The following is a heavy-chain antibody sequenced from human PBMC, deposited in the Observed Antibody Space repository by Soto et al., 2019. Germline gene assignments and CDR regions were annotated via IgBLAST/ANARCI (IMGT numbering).Heavy chain of an antibody. V-gene: IGHV1-3*01. CDR2: INAGSGNT. Sequence: QVQLVQSGAEVKKPGASVKISCKASGYTFSSNAMHWVRQAPGQRLEWMGWINAGSGNTKYSRKFQGRVTITRDTSATTAYMELSNLTSEDTAVYYCAREGYDSSSYPFGYWGQGTLVTASS. CDR1: GYTFSSNA. D-gene: IGHD3-22*01. CDR3: AREGYDSSSYPFGY. J-gene: IGHJ4*02.